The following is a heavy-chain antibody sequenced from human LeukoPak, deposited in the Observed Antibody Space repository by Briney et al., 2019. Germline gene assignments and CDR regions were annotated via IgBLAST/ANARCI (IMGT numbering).Heavy chain of an antibody. J-gene: IGHJ4*02. D-gene: IGHD5-12*01. V-gene: IGHV3-15*01. CDR3: TTVPLLHSGEQNRPFDY. Sequence: LRHSYAPIQFTSTNPCINLDLHPPPKHLTSVVPIKSKTDRATTDYAPPVKRRFTISRDDSKNTLYLQMNSLKTEDTAVYYCTTVPLLHSGEQNRPFDYWGQGTLVTVSS. CDR1: QFTSTNPC. CDR2: IKSKTDRATT.